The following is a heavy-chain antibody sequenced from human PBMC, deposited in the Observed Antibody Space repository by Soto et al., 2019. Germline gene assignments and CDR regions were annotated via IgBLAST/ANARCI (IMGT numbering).Heavy chain of an antibody. Sequence: PSETLSLTCTVSGGSISSGDYYWSWIRQPPGKGLEWIGYIYYSGSTYYNPSLKSRVTMSVDTSKNQFSLKLSSVTAADTAVYYCATEKWGMVRGASAFDIWGQGTMVTVSS. J-gene: IGHJ3*02. D-gene: IGHD3-10*01. CDR1: GGSISSGDYY. CDR3: ATEKWGMVRGASAFDI. V-gene: IGHV4-30-4*01. CDR2: IYYSGST.